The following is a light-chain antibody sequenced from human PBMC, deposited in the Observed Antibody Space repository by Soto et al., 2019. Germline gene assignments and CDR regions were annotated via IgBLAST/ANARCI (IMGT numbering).Light chain of an antibody. Sequence: QSALTQPPSVSGAPGQRVTISRTGSSSNIGAGYDVHWYQQLPGTAPKLLIYGSSNRPSGVPDRFSGSNSGTSASLAITGLQAEDEADYYCQSYDSSLSGSVFGGGTKLTVL. CDR3: QSYDSSLSGSV. CDR2: GSS. CDR1: SSNIGAGYD. J-gene: IGLJ3*02. V-gene: IGLV1-40*01.